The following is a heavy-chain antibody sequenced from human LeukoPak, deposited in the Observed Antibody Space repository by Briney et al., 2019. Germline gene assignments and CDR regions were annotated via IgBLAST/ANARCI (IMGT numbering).Heavy chain of an antibody. D-gene: IGHD3-22*01. CDR1: GYSFTSYW. CDR3: ARSQPYYYDSSGLFDY. J-gene: IGHJ4*02. CDR2: IYPGDSDT. V-gene: IGHV5-51*01. Sequence: GEPLKISCKGSGYSFTSYWIGWVRQMPGKGLEWMGIIYPGDSDTRYSPSFQGQVTISADKSISTAYLQWSSLKASDTAMYYCARSQPYYYDSSGLFDYWGQGTLVTVSS.